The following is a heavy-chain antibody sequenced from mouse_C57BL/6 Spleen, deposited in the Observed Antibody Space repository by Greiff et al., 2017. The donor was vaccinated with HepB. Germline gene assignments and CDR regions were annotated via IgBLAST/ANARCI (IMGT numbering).Heavy chain of an antibody. Sequence: VQLQQSGAELVKPGASVKLSCKASGYTFTSYWMQWVKQRPGQGLEWIGEIDPSDSYTNYNQKFKGKATLTVDTSSSTAYMQFSSLTSEDSAVYYCARGGRYFDVWGTGTTVTVSS. V-gene: IGHV1-50*01. D-gene: IGHD3-1*01. J-gene: IGHJ1*03. CDR1: GYTFTSYW. CDR3: ARGGRYFDV. CDR2: IDPSDSYT.